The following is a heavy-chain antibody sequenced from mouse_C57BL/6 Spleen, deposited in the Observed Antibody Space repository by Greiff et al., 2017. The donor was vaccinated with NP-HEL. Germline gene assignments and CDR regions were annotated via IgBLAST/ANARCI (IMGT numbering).Heavy chain of an antibody. CDR3: TGGDYAMDY. CDR2: INPSSGYT. V-gene: IGHV1-7*01. CDR1: GYTFTSYW. J-gene: IGHJ4*01. Sequence: QVHVKQSGAELAKPGASVKLSCKASGYTFTSYWMHWVKQRPGQGLEWIGYINPSSGYTKYNQKFKDKATLTADKSSSTAYMQLSSLAYEDSAVYYCTGGDYAMDYWGQGTSVTVSS.